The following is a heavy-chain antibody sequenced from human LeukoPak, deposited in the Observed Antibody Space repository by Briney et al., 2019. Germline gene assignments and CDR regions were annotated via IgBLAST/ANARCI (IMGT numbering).Heavy chain of an antibody. CDR3: ASRSIAELDY. V-gene: IGHV3-7*01. Sequence: GGSLRLSCPASGFTFSSYWMSWVRQAPGKGLEWVANIKQDGSEKYYVDSVKGRFTISRDNAKNSLYLQMNSLRAEDTAVYYCASRSIAELDYWGQGTLVTVSS. CDR2: IKQDGSEK. D-gene: IGHD6-6*01. CDR1: GFTFSSYW. J-gene: IGHJ4*02.